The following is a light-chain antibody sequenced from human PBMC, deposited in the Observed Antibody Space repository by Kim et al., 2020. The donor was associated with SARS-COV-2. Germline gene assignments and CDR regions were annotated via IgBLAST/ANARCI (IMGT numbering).Light chain of an antibody. J-gene: IGKJ4*01. V-gene: IGKV3-11*01. Sequence: EIVLTQSPATLSLSPGERATLSCRASQSVGSYLAWYQQKPGQAPRLLIYDTSSRATGIPARFSGSGSGTDFTLTISSLAPEDFAVYYCQHRSNWPTTFGGGNKLEI. CDR2: DTS. CDR3: QHRSNWPTT. CDR1: QSVGSY.